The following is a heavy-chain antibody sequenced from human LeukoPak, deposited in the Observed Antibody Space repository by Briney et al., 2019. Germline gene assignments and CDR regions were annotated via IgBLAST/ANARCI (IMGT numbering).Heavy chain of an antibody. J-gene: IGHJ4*02. V-gene: IGHV4-61*01. D-gene: IGHD3-22*01. CDR1: GDSGASSGSYW. CDR2: VHSSGST. Sequence: SETLSLTCDVSGDSGASSGSYWSGWFRQPPGKGLEWIGYVHSSGSTKYNSSLGSRVTISMDTSRNQFSLKLSSVTAADTAVYYCVRQWMRDSGAYYDFHHWGQGTLVTVSS. CDR3: VRQWMRDSGAYYDFHH.